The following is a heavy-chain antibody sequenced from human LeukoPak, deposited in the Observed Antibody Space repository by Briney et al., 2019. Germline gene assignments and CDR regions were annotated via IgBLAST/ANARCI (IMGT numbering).Heavy chain of an antibody. Sequence: SETLSLTCTVSGGSLSSSSYYWGWIRQPPGKGLEWIGSIYYSGSTYYNPSLKSRVTISVDTSKNQFSLKLSSVTAADTAVYYCARDSFPSWFDPWGQETLVTVSS. J-gene: IGHJ5*02. D-gene: IGHD3-16*01. CDR3: ARDSFPSWFDP. CDR1: GGSLSSSSYY. CDR2: IYYSGST. V-gene: IGHV4-39*07.